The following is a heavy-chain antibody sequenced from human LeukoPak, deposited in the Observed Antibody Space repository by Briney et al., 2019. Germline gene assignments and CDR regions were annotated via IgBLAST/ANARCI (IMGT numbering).Heavy chain of an antibody. V-gene: IGHV3-11*04. CDR1: GFTFSDSY. CDR2: ISSSGSAI. Sequence: GGSLRLSCAASGFTFSDSYMNWVRHTPGKGLEWVSYISSSGSAIYYADSVKGRFTMSRDNANNSLYLQMNSLRAEDTAVYYCARAPRLLDYWGQGTLVTVSS. CDR3: ARAPRLLDY. D-gene: IGHD6-25*01. J-gene: IGHJ4*02.